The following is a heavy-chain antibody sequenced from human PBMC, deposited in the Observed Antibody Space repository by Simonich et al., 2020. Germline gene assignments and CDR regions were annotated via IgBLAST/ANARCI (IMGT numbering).Heavy chain of an antibody. CDR2: IYHSGST. CDR1: VYSLSSGYY. J-gene: IGHJ4*02. D-gene: IGHD2-21*02. CDR3: ARDYYGGNYYFDD. Sequence: QLKLHESGPGLVKHSETLSLTCAVSVYSLSSGYYWGWIRQPPGKGLEWIGSIYHSGSTYYNPSLKSRVTISVDTSKNQFSLKLSSVTAADTAVYYCARDYYGGNYYFDDWGQGTLVTVSS. V-gene: IGHV4-38-2*02.